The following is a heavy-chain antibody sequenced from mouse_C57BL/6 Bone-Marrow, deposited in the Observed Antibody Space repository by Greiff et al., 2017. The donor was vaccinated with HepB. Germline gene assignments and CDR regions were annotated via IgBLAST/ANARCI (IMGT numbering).Heavy chain of an antibody. Sequence: EVQLQQSGAELVRPGASVKLSCTASGFNIKDDYMHWVKQRPEQGLEWIGWIDPENGDTEYASKFQGKATITADTSSNTAYLQLSSRTSEDTAVYYCFIDYYGSSSIGGAMEYWGQGTSVTVSS. J-gene: IGHJ4*01. CDR2: IDPENGDT. CDR1: GFNIKDDY. V-gene: IGHV14-4*01. CDR3: FIDYYGSSSIGGAMEY. D-gene: IGHD1-1*01.